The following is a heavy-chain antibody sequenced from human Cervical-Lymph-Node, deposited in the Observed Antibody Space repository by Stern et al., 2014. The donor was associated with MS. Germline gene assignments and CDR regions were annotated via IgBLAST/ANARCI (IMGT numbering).Heavy chain of an antibody. CDR3: GRDCGSGSCYQTQYYYGVDV. Sequence: MQLVQSGGGLVQPGGSLRLSCAGSGFSLSSYWMSWVRQAPGKGPELVATIKQDGSERYYVDSVKGRFTISRDNSKNSVFLQMNSLRVDDTSVYYCGRDCGSGSCYQTQYYYGVDVWGQGTTVIVSS. CDR2: IKQDGSER. CDR1: GFSLSSYW. D-gene: IGHD2-15*01. J-gene: IGHJ6*02. V-gene: IGHV3-7*01.